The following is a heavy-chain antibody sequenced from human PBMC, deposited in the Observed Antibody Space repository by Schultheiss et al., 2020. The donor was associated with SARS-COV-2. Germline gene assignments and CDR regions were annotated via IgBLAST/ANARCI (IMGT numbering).Heavy chain of an antibody. Sequence: GESLKISCAASGFTFSRYGMHWVRQAPGKGLEWVAVISYSGSNKYYADSVQGRFTISRDNAKNSLYLQMNSLRAEDTAVYYCARGEADNGWYKHLDYWGQGTLVTVSS. CDR3: ARGEADNGWYKHLDY. J-gene: IGHJ4*02. D-gene: IGHD6-19*01. V-gene: IGHV3-30*03. CDR2: ISYSGSNK. CDR1: GFTFSRYG.